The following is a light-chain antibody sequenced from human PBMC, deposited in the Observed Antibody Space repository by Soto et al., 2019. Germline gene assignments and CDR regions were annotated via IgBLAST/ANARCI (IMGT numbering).Light chain of an antibody. V-gene: IGKV3-20*01. CDR3: QQYGGSPWT. J-gene: IGKJ1*01. CDR2: GAS. CDR1: QSVSNSY. Sequence: DIVLTQSPGTLSLSPGERATLSCRASQSVSNSYLAWYKQKHGQAPRLLIYGASSRATDIPDRFSGSGSGTDFTLTISGLEPEDSAVYYCQQYGGSPWTFGQGTKVEIK.